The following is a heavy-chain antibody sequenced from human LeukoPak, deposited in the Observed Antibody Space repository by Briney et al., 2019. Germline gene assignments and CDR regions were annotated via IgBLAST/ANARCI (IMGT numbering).Heavy chain of an antibody. J-gene: IGHJ4*02. Sequence: PSETLSLTCAVYGGSFSGYYWSWIRQPPGKGLEWIGEINHSGSTNYNPSLTSRVTISVDTSKNQFSLKLSSVTAADTAVYYCARGAGTSPFDYWGQGTLVTVSS. CDR1: GGSFSGYY. D-gene: IGHD6-13*01. CDR2: INHSGST. CDR3: ARGAGTSPFDY. V-gene: IGHV4-34*01.